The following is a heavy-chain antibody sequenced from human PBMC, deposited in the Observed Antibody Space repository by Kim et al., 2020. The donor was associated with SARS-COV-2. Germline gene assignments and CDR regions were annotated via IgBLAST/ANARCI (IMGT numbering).Heavy chain of an antibody. J-gene: IGHJ5*02. D-gene: IGHD3-10*01. Sequence: TYADSGKGPLTISRTHAKNTLYLQMNRLGAEDTAVYYCAREVQDWFDPWGQGTLVTVSS. V-gene: IGHV3-74*03. CDR3: AREVQDWFDP.